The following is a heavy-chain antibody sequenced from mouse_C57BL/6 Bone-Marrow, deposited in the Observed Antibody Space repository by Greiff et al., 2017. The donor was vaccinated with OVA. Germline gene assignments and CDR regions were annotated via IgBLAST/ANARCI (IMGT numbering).Heavy chain of an antibody. CDR2: LDPGSGST. CDR3: ASRCSGYSWYFDV. Sequence: QVQLQQPGAELVKPGASVKMSCKASGYTFTSYWINWVKQRPGQGLEWIGGLDPGSGSTNYNEKFKGKATMTVDKYSSTAYMQLRSLTSEDSAGYYGASRCSGYSWYFDVWGPGTTVTVSS. V-gene: IGHV1-55*01. J-gene: IGHJ1*01. D-gene: IGHD2-12*01. CDR1: GYTFTSYW.